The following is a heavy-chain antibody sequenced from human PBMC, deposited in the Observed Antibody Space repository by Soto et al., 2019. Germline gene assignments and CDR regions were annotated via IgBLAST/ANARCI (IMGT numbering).Heavy chain of an antibody. V-gene: IGHV3-9*01. CDR2: ISWNSAII. D-gene: IGHD2-21*02. J-gene: IGHJ3*02. CDR1: GFTFEDCA. CDR3: AKELNILRGDEPFDM. Sequence: GGSLRLSCAASGFTFEDCAMHWVRQAPGKGLEWVSGISWNSAIIDYADSVKGRFTISRDNAKKSLYLQMNNLRTEDTALYYCAKELNILRGDEPFDMWGQGTMVTVSS.